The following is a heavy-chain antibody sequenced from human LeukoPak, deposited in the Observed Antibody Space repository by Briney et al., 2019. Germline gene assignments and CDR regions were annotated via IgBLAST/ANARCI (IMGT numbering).Heavy chain of an antibody. CDR3: AKDTSRYSGSYEGY. CDR1: GFTFSSYA. J-gene: IGHJ4*02. CDR2: ISGSGGST. D-gene: IGHD1-26*01. V-gene: IGHV3-23*01. Sequence: GGSLRLSCAASGFTFSSYAMSWVRQAPGKGLEWVSAISGSGGSTYYADSVKGRFTISRDNSKNTLYLQMNSLRAEDTAVYCCAKDTSRYSGSYEGYWGQGTLVTVSS.